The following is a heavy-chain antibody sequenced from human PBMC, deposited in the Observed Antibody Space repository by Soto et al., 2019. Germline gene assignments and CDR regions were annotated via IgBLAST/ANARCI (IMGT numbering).Heavy chain of an antibody. D-gene: IGHD6-19*01. CDR2: IKQDGSEE. Sequence: EVQLVESGGGLVQPRGSLRLSCADSGFSSSPFWMTWVRQAPGKGLEWVALIKQDGSEELYVDSVKGRFTISRDNAKNSVYLQMDSLRVEDTAVYYWTGGSGWLQTDWGQGTLVTVSS. J-gene: IGHJ4*02. CDR3: TGGSGWLQTD. V-gene: IGHV3-7*04. CDR1: GFSSSPFW.